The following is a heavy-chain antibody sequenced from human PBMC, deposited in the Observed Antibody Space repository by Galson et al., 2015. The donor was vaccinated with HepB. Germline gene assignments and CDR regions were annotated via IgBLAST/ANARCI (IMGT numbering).Heavy chain of an antibody. D-gene: IGHD6-13*01. Sequence: SLRLSCAASGFTFNSYAMYWVRQAPGKGLDFVSAISSNGGSTYYADSVKGRFSISRDNSKNTLYIQMSSLRPEDTAVYYCVKDSSSWYYFDYWGQGSLVTVSS. V-gene: IGHV3-64D*06. J-gene: IGHJ4*02. CDR1: GFTFNSYA. CDR3: VKDSSSWYYFDY. CDR2: ISSNGGST.